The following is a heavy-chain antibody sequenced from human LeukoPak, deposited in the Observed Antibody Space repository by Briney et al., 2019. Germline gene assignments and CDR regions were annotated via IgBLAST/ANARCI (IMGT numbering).Heavy chain of an antibody. CDR2: ISGSGGST. Sequence: PGGSLRLSCAASVFTFSSYAMSCVRQAPGRGLECVSAISGSGGSTYYADSVKGRFTISRENSKNTLYLQMNSLRAEDTAVYYCAKKLMVYVDWFDPWGQGTLVTVSS. CDR1: VFTFSSYA. CDR3: AKKLMVYVDWFDP. D-gene: IGHD2-8*01. J-gene: IGHJ5*02. V-gene: IGHV3-23*01.